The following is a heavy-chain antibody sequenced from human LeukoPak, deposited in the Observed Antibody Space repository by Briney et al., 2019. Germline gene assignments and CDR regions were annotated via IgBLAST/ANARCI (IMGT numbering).Heavy chain of an antibody. V-gene: IGHV4-39*01. J-gene: IGHJ3*02. D-gene: IGHD3-22*01. CDR3: ARAYYYASSAFDI. CDR2: TYYGGST. CDR1: GGSISSNTYY. Sequence: PSETLSLTCTVSGGSISSNTYYWDWIRQPPGKGLECIGSTYYGGSTYYNPSLKSRVIISVDTSKNQFSLKLSSVTAADTAAYYCARAYYYASSAFDIWGQGTMVTVSS.